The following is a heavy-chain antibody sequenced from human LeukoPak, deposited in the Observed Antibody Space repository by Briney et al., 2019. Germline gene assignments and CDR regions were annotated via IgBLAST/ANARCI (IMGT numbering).Heavy chain of an antibody. Sequence: SLRLSCAASGFTFSTYGMHWVRQAPGKGLEWVALISYDGGNKYYADSVKGRFTISRDNSKNTLYLQMNSLRAEDTAVYYCAKRSSQYFDYWGQGTLVTVSS. CDR3: AKRSSQYFDY. V-gene: IGHV3-30*18. J-gene: IGHJ4*02. CDR2: ISYDGGNK. CDR1: GFTFSTYG.